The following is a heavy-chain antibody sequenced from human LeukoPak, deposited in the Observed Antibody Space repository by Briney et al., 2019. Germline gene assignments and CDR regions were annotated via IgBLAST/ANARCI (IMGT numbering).Heavy chain of an antibody. V-gene: IGHV4-34*01. D-gene: IGHD6-13*01. CDR1: GGSFSGYY. CDR2: INHSGST. CDR3: ARGAGYSSSWFDP. Sequence: KTSETLSLTCAVYGGSFSGYYWSWIRQPPGKGLEWIGEINHSGSTNYNPSLKSRVTISVDTSKNQFSLKLSSVTAADTAVYYCARGAGYSSSWFDPWGQGTLVTVSS. J-gene: IGHJ5*02.